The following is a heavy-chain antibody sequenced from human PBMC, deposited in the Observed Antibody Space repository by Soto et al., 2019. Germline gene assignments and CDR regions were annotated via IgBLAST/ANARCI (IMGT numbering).Heavy chain of an antibody. D-gene: IGHD1-7*01. CDR2: ISAYNGNT. CDR1: GYTFTSYG. Sequence: QVQLVQSGAEVKKPGASVKVSCEASGYTFTSYGISWVRQAPGQGLEWMGWISAYNGNTNYAQKLQGRVTMTTDTSTSTAYMELRSLRSDDTAVYYCARDYDSIGRTTGRGGYYYYGMDVWGQGTTVTVSS. CDR3: ARDYDSIGRTTGRGGYYYYGMDV. V-gene: IGHV1-18*01. J-gene: IGHJ6*02.